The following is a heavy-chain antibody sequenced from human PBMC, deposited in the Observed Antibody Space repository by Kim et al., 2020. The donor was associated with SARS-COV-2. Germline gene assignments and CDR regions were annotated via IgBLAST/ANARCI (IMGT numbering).Heavy chain of an antibody. CDR2: ISHDGSDK. V-gene: IGHV3-30*18. CDR1: GFTFSHYG. Sequence: GGSLRLSCAASGFTFSHYGMHWIRQVPGKGLEWVAVISHDGSDKFYADSVSGRFTISRDNSRNTLYVQMTSLRVEDTAVYYCAKDPRSDTDGYDFDYWGRRTVVTVSS. CDR3: AKDPRSDTDGYDFDY. D-gene: IGHD5-18*01. J-gene: IGHJ4*02.